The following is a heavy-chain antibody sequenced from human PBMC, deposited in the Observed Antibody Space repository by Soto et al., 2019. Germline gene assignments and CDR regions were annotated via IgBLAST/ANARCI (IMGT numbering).Heavy chain of an antibody. J-gene: IGHJ4*02. D-gene: IGHD6-19*01. CDR3: ARYSSGWPYYFDY. CDR2: IYLSDSDT. Sequence: GESLKISCKGSGYSFTSYWIALVRQMPGKGLEWMGIIYLSDSDTRYSPSFQGRVTISADKSISTAYLQWSSLKASDTAMYYCARYSSGWPYYFDYWGQGTLVTVSS. V-gene: IGHV5-51*01. CDR1: GYSFTSYW.